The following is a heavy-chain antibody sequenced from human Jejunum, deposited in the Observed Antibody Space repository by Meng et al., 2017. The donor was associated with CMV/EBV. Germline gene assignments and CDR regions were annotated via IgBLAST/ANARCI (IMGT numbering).Heavy chain of an antibody. Sequence: SRSNWWSWVRQAPGKGLEWIGEIYYTGTTKYNPSLKSRVIMSVDKSKNQFSLNVTSVTAADTAVYYCARGYCRSSSCYRGGNFDSWGQGTLVTVSS. CDR3: ARGYCRSSSCYRGGNFDS. V-gene: IGHV4-4*02. CDR1: SRSNW. J-gene: IGHJ4*02. CDR2: IYYTGTT. D-gene: IGHD2-2*01.